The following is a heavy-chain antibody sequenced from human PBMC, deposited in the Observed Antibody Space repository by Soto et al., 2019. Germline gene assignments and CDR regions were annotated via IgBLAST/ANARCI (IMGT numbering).Heavy chain of an antibody. J-gene: IGHJ6*02. V-gene: IGHV1-18*04. CDR2: ISAYNGNT. D-gene: IGHD2-8*01. Sequence: ASVKVSCKASGYTFTSYGISWVRQAPGQGLEWMGWISAYNGNTNYAQKLQGRVTMTTDTSTSTAYMELRSLRSDDTAVYYCARAVLGYCTNGVCYTPYYYYYGMGVWGQGTTVTVSS. CDR1: GYTFTSYG. CDR3: ARAVLGYCTNGVCYTPYYYYYGMGV.